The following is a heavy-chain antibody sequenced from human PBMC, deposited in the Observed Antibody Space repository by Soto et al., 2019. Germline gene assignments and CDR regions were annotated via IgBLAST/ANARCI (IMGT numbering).Heavy chain of an antibody. V-gene: IGHV3-53*01. Sequence: GGSLRLSCTASGFPVSSNDMSWVRQTPGKGLEWVSVIYSDGFTYYADSVKGRFTISRDNAKNSLYLQMNSLRAEDTALYYCARGRAVGATCPFDYWGQGTLVTVSS. CDR2: IYSDGFT. CDR1: GFPVSSND. D-gene: IGHD1-26*01. CDR3: ARGRAVGATCPFDY. J-gene: IGHJ4*02.